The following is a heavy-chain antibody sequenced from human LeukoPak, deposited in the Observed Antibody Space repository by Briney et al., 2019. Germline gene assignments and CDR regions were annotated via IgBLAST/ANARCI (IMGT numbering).Heavy chain of an antibody. CDR3: ARDKRRYSYGRDAFDI. J-gene: IGHJ3*02. CDR2: IYYSGST. D-gene: IGHD5-18*01. CDR1: GGSISSGGYY. Sequence: KPSQTLSLTCTVSGGSISSGGYYWSWIRQHPGKGLEWIGYIYYSGSTYYNPSLKSRVTISVDTSKNQFSLKLSSVTAADTAVYYCARDKRRYSYGRDAFDIWGQGTMVTVSS. V-gene: IGHV4-31*03.